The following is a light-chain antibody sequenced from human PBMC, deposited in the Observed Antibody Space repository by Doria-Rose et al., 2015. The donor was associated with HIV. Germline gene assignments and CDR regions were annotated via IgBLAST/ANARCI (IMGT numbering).Light chain of an antibody. CDR3: NSYTASGHVV. CDR2: DVI. J-gene: IGLJ2*01. Sequence: QSAPTQPASLSGSPGQSITISCKGTSSDLSGYNSVSWYQQYPGKAPKVIIYDVIRRPSDVSYRFSASKSGNTASLTISGLQPEDEAYYYCNSYTASGHVVFGGGTKLTVL. V-gene: IGLV2-14*03. CDR1: SSDLSGYNS.